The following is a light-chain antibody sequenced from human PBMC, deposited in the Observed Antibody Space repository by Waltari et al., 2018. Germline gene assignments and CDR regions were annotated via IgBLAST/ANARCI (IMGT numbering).Light chain of an antibody. CDR1: PGTVTRGPY. J-gene: IGLJ2*01. V-gene: IGLV7-46*01. Sequence: QAVVTQEPSLTVSPGGTVTLTRGSRPGTVTRGPYPYWVQQKPGQAPRTLIYDAYMNNSWTPARFSGSLIGGKAALTLSGAQAEDEADYYCWLAYSSGVVYGGGTKLAVL. CDR2: DAY. CDR3: WLAYSSGVV.